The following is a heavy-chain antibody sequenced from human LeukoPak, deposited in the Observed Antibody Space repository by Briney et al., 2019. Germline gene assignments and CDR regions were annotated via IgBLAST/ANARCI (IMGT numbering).Heavy chain of an antibody. CDR3: ARTSTYNWFDT. CDR2: IYPDDSDT. Sequence: GESLETSFKGSGYRFTSYWIAWVRQMPGKGLEWMGIIYPDDSDTRYSPSFQGQVTFSADKSISTAYLQWSSLKASDTAMYYCARTSTYNWFDTWGHGNLGSVSS. V-gene: IGHV5-51*01. J-gene: IGHJ5*01. CDR1: GYRFTSYW. D-gene: IGHD5/OR15-5a*01.